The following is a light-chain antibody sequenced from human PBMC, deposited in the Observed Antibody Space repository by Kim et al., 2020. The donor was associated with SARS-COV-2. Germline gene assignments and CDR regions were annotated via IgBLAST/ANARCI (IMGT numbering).Light chain of an antibody. J-gene: IGLJ2*01. Sequence: NFMLTQPHSVSESPGKTVTISCTRSSGSIDDNYVQWYQQRPGGVPTTVIYEDDQRPSGVSDRFSGSIDNSSNSASLTISGLKTEDEADYYCQSYNRSNVVFGGGTKLTLL. CDR3: QSYNRSNVV. V-gene: IGLV6-57*04. CDR1: SGSIDDNY. CDR2: EDD.